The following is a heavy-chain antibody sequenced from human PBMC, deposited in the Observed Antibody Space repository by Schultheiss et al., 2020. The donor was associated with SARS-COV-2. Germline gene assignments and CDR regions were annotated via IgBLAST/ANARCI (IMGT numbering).Heavy chain of an antibody. CDR1: GGSISSGNYY. CDR2: IYYSGST. D-gene: IGHD1-26*01. Sequence: SQTLSLTCTVSGGSISSGNYYWGWIRQPPGKGLEWIGSIYYSGSTYYNPSLKSRVTISVDTSKNQFSLKLSSVSATDTAVYFCARHSGQWGATEEDYWGQGTLVTVSS. CDR3: ARHSGQWGATEEDY. J-gene: IGHJ4*02. V-gene: IGHV4-39*01.